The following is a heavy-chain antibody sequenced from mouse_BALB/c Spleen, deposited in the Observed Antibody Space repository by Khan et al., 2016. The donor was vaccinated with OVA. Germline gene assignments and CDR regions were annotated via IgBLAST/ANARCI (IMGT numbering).Heavy chain of an antibody. CDR3: ARNGDVDY. CDR1: GYTFTSYW. Sequence: QVQLQQPGAELSKPGASVKMSCKASGYTFTSYWMHWVKQRPGQGLEWIGYINPSTGYTEYNQKFKDKATLTADKSSSTAYMQLSSLTSEDSAVYYCARNGDVDYWGQGTTLTVSS. V-gene: IGHV1-7*01. CDR2: INPSTGYT. J-gene: IGHJ2*01. D-gene: IGHD4-1*01.